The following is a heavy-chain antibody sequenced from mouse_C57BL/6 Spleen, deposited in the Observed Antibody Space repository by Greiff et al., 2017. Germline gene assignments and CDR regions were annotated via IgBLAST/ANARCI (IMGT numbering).Heavy chain of an antibody. CDR3: TGRHNYCGISSFAY. V-gene: IGHV6-3*01. D-gene: IGHD1-1*01. CDR1: GFTFSNYW. CDR2: IRLKSDNYAT. Sequence: DVKLVESGGGLVQPGGSMKLSCVASGFTFSNYWMNWVRQSPEKGLEWVAQIRLKSDNYATHYAEAVKGKFTISRNDSKSGVYLQMNNLRAEDTGIYYCTGRHNYCGISSFAYWGQCTPLPVSS. J-gene: IGHJ2*01.